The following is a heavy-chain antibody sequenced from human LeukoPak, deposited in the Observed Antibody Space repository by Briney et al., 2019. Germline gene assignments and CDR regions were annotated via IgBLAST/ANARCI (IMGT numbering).Heavy chain of an antibody. CDR3: ARKRGYYFDY. CDR1: GGSISSSSYY. Sequence: SETLSLTCTVSGGSISSSSYYWGWIRQPPGKGLEWIGSIYYSGSTYYNPPLKSRVAISVDTSKNQFSLKLSSVTAADTAVFYCARKRGYYFDYWGQGTLVTVFS. V-gene: IGHV4-39*01. J-gene: IGHJ4*02. D-gene: IGHD3-16*01. CDR2: IYYSGST.